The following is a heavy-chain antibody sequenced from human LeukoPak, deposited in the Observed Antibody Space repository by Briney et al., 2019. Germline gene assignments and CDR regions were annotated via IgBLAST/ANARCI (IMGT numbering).Heavy chain of an antibody. Sequence: ASVKVSCKASGYTFTSYGISWVRQAPGQGLEWMGRISAYNGNTNYAQKLQGRVTMTTDTSTSTAYMELRSLRSDDTAVYYCARDDGYYDSSGGYFQHWGQGTLVTVSS. CDR3: ARDDGYYDSSGGYFQH. V-gene: IGHV1-18*01. J-gene: IGHJ1*01. CDR1: GYTFTSYG. CDR2: ISAYNGNT. D-gene: IGHD3-22*01.